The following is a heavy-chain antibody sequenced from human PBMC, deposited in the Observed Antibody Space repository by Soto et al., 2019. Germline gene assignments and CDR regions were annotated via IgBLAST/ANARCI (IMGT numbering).Heavy chain of an antibody. V-gene: IGHV4-30-4*08. Sequence: KPPETLSLTCTVSGGSVSSGGDYWSWLRQAPGKGLEWIGYISGSGSTGYNPSLKNRLTMSVDMSKNQFTLRLTAVTAADTAVDCCATESESTYGYLDYWGQGTQITVSS. D-gene: IGHD3-10*01. CDR2: ISGSGST. CDR1: GGSVSSGGDY. J-gene: IGHJ4*02. CDR3: ATESESTYGYLDY.